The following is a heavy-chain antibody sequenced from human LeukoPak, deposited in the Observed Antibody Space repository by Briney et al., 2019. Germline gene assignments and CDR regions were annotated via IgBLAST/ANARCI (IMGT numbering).Heavy chain of an antibody. V-gene: IGHV3-53*01. D-gene: IGHD3-10*01. J-gene: IGHJ4*02. CDR3: AREARWFGELSFDY. CDR1: GFTVSSNY. Sequence: GGSLRLSCAASGFTVSSNYMSWVRQAPGKGLEWDSVIYSGGSTYYADSVKGRFTISRDNSKITLYLQMNSLRAEDTAVYYCAREARWFGELSFDYCGEGTLVTVSS. CDR2: IYSGGST.